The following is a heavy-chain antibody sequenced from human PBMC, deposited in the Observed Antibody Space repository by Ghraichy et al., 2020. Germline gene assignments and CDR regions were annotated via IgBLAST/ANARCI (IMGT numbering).Heavy chain of an antibody. Sequence: SETLCLTCTVSGGSISSYYWSWIRQPPGEGLEWIGYVFYTGSTNYNPSLKSRVTISLDTSKNQFSLKLSSVTAADTAVYYCARDLPTAYYYGSGSAFDIWGEGTMVTVSS. D-gene: IGHD3-10*01. CDR3: ARDLPTAYYYGSGSAFDI. CDR2: VFYTGST. V-gene: IGHV4-59*01. J-gene: IGHJ3*02. CDR1: GGSISSYY.